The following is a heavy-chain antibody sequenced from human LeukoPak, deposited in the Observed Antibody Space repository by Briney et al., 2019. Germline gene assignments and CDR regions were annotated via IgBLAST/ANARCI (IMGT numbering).Heavy chain of an antibody. D-gene: IGHD3-16*01. Sequence: PGGSLRLSCVASGFTFSSYSMNWVRQAPGKGLEWVSSISSSSSYIYYADSVKGRFTISRDNAKNSLYLQMNSLRAEDTAVYYCARVRGGMRAFDIWGQGTMVTVSS. CDR2: ISSSSSYI. CDR1: GFTFSSYS. V-gene: IGHV3-21*01. CDR3: ARVRGGMRAFDI. J-gene: IGHJ3*02.